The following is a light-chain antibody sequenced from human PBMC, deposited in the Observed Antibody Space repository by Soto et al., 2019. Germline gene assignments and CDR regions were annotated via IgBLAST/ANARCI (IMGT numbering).Light chain of an antibody. CDR3: QQYNNWWT. CDR1: QSINSN. J-gene: IGKJ1*01. CDR2: GAS. V-gene: IGKV3-15*01. Sequence: VMTQSPATLSVSAAERATLSCTASQSINSNLAWYQQRPGQAPRLLIYGASTRATGIPARFSGSGSGTEFTLTISSLQSEDFAVYYCQQYNNWWTFGQGTKVDIK.